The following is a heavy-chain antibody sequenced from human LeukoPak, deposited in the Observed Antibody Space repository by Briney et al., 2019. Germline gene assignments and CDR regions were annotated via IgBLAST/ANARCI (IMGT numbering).Heavy chain of an antibody. V-gene: IGHV1-8*01. CDR2: MNPVNGNA. CDR1: GYTFRSYY. J-gene: IGHJ4*02. Sequence: ASVKVSCKASGYTFRSYYVNRVRQAPGQGLEWMGWMNPVNGNAGYAQNFQGRVTMTRDTSMTTAYMELSSLRSEDTAVYYCARVCSGGSCLDYWGQGTLVTVSS. CDR3: ARVCSGGSCLDY. D-gene: IGHD2-15*01.